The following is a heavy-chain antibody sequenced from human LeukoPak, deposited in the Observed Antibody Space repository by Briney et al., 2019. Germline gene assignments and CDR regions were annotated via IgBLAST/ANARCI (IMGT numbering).Heavy chain of an antibody. J-gene: IGHJ4*02. CDR1: GYTFTSYA. V-gene: IGHV1-3*01. CDR3: ARDHNIVAPFDY. Sequence: GASVKVSCKASGYTFTSYAMHWVCQAPGQRLEWMGWINAGNGNTKYSQKFQGRVTITRDTSASTAYMELSSLRSEDTAVYYCARDHNIVAPFDYWGQGTLVTVSS. CDR2: INAGNGNT. D-gene: IGHD5-12*01.